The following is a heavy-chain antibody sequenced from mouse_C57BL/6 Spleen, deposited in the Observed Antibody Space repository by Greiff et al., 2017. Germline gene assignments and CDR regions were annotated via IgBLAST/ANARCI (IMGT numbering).Heavy chain of an antibody. D-gene: IGHD1-1*01. CDR3: ARSGTTVVRRYYFDY. J-gene: IGHJ2*01. CDR1: GYTFTSYW. CDR2: IYPGSGST. Sequence: VQLQQPGAELVKPGASVKMSCKASGYTFTSYWITWVKQRPGQGLEWIGDIYPGSGSTNYNEKFKSKATLTVDTSSSTAYMQLSSLTSEDSAVYYCARSGTTVVRRYYFDYWGQGTTLTVSS. V-gene: IGHV1-55*01.